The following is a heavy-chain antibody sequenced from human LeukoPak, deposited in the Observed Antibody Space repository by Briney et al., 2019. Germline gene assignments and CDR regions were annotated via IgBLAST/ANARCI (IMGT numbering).Heavy chain of an antibody. CDR1: GGSISSGDYF. D-gene: IGHD3-3*01. CDR2: IYYSGTT. Sequence: SETLSLTCSVSGGSISSGDYFWTWIRQPPGKGLEYIGYIYYSGTTYYNPSLKSRITMSVDMSANQFSLRLTSVSAADTVVYYGTRAYWIGFHFDSWGQGILVSVSS. CDR3: TRAYWIGFHFDS. V-gene: IGHV4-30-4*01. J-gene: IGHJ4*02.